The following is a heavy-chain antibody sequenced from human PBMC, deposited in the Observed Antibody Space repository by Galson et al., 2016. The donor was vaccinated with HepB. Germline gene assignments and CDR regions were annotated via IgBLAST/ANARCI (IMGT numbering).Heavy chain of an antibody. CDR1: GYTFTSYY. V-gene: IGHV1-46*01. CDR2: INPSGGRT. D-gene: IGHD3-3*01. J-gene: IGHJ6*02. CDR3: ARGSGDYDFWIGHYQGVAYFDNPVDV. Sequence: SVKVSCKASGYTFTSYYMHWVRQAPGQGLEWMGMINPSGGRTSYAQKFQGRVTMTRDTSTSAVYMELSSLRSEDTAVYYCARGSGDYDFWIGHYQGVAYFDNPVDVGGQGTTVTVSS.